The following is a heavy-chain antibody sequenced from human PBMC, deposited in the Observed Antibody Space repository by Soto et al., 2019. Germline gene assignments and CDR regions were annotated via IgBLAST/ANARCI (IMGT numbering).Heavy chain of an antibody. CDR1: GDSITNAAYY. J-gene: IGHJ4*02. CDR2: IYYSGNT. V-gene: IGHV4-39*01. CDR3: ARVYDSGSYYFDY. Sequence: QLQLQESGPGLVKPSETLSLTCTVSGDSITNAAYYWGWIRQPPGKGLECIGIIYYSGNTYYSPSLKSRVTMSVDTSKNQFSLKLTSVSAADTSMYYCARVYDSGSYYFDYWGQGTLVTVSS. D-gene: IGHD3-10*01.